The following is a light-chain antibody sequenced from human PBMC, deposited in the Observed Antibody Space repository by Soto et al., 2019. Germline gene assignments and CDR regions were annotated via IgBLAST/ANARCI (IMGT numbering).Light chain of an antibody. CDR3: TSYAGSNNLV. CDR2: EVS. V-gene: IGLV2-8*01. Sequence: QSVLTQPPSASGSPGQSVTISCTGTSSDIGGYNYVSWYQQHPGKAPKLIIYEVSKRPSGVPDRFSGSKSGNTASLTVSGLQAEDEPDYYCTSYAGSNNLVFAGGTKLTVL. CDR1: SSDIGGYNY. J-gene: IGLJ3*02.